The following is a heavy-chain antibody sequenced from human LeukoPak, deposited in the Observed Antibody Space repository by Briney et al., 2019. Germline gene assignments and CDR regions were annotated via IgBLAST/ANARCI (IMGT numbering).Heavy chain of an antibody. CDR1: GGSITRSIYY. V-gene: IGHV4-39*02. Sequence: SETLSLTCTVSGGSITRSIYYWGWIRQPPGQGLEWIGTISYSGRTYYSPSLKGRVTISIDSSKNDFSLRVTSVSAADTGVYYCARILAAPSYGSDFWGQGTMVTVSS. J-gene: IGHJ3*01. CDR2: ISYSGRT. CDR3: ARILAAPSYGSDF. D-gene: IGHD3-16*01.